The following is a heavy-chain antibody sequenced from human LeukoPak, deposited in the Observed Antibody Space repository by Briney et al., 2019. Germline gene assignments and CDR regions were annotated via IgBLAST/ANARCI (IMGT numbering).Heavy chain of an antibody. V-gene: IGHV4-59*11. CDR3: ARDLGFLSWFDP. J-gene: IGHJ5*02. CDR1: GGSISSHY. D-gene: IGHD3-10*01. CDR2: IYYSGST. Sequence: SETLSLTCTVSGGSISSHYWSWIRQPPGKGLEWIGYIYYSGSTNYNPSLKSRVTISVDTPKNQFSLKLSSVTAADTAVYYCARDLGFLSWFDPWGQGTLVTVSS.